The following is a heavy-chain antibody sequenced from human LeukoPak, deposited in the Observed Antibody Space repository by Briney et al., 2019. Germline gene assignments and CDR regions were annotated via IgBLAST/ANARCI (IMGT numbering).Heavy chain of an antibody. Sequence: PSETLSLTCAVYGGSFSGYYWSWIRQPPGKGLEWIGEINHSGSTNYNPSLKSRVTISVDTSKNQFSLKLSSVTAADTAVYYCARDGRDDYGDYVSFDYWGQGTLVTVSS. V-gene: IGHV4-34*01. CDR3: ARDGRDDYGDYVSFDY. J-gene: IGHJ4*02. CDR1: GGSFSGYY. CDR2: INHSGST. D-gene: IGHD4-17*01.